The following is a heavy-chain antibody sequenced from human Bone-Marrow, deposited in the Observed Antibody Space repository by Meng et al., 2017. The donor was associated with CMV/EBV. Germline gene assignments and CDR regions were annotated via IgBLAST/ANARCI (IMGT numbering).Heavy chain of an antibody. J-gene: IGHJ5*02. Sequence: ASVKVSCKASGYTFTSYYMHWVRQAPGQGLEWMGIINPNSGGTNYAQKFQGRVTMTRDTSISTAYMELSRLRSDDTAVYYCARDYCYYDFCFNWFDPWGQGTLVTVSS. CDR1: GYTFTSYY. D-gene: IGHD3-3*01. V-gene: IGHV1-2*02. CDR3: ARDYCYYDFCFNWFDP. CDR2: INPNSGGT.